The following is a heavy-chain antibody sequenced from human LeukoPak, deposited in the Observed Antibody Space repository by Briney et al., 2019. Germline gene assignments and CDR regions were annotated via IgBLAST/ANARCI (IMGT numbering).Heavy chain of an antibody. Sequence: GGSLRLSCAASGFTFSSYSMNWVRQAPGKGLEWVSSISSSSSYIYYADSVKGRFTISRDNAKNSLYLQMNSLRAEDTAVYYCARDSSCLYVGYFDYWGQGTLVTVSS. CDR2: ISSSSSYI. CDR1: GFTFSSYS. D-gene: IGHD6-19*01. V-gene: IGHV3-21*01. CDR3: ARDSSCLYVGYFDY. J-gene: IGHJ4*02.